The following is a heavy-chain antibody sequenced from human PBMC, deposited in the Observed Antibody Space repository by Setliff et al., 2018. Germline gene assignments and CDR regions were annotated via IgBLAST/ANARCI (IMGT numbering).Heavy chain of an antibody. J-gene: IGHJ4*02. Sequence: KVSCKASGYTFATYGISWVRQAPGQGLEWMGWISPYNSNTNYAQNFQGRVTMTTDTSTSTAYMELRSLRSDDTAMYYCARDLSTTVMTRSWYYFDYWGQGTLVTVSS. CDR2: ISPYNSNT. D-gene: IGHD4-17*01. CDR1: GYTFATYG. V-gene: IGHV1-18*01. CDR3: ARDLSTTVMTRSWYYFDY.